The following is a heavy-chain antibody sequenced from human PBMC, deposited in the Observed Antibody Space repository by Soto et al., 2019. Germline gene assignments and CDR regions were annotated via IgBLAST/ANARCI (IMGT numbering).Heavy chain of an antibody. J-gene: IGHJ4*01. V-gene: IGHV3-33*01. CDR2: IWYDGSNK. CDR1: GFTFSSYG. CDR3: PTDSYSTIILVLFYY. D-gene: IGHD2-8*01. Sequence: GGSLRLSCAASGFTFSSYGMHWVRQAPGKGLEWVAVIWYDGSNKYYADSVKGRFTISRDNSKNTLYLQMNSLKIEDTAVYYCPTDSYSTIILVLFYYCGHGSLV.